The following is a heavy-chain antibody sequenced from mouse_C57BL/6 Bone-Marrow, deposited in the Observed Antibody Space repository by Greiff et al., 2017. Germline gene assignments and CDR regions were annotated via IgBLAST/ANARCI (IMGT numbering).Heavy chain of an antibody. CDR2: INPSSGYT. Sequence: VQLQQSGAELAKPGASVKLSCKASGYTFTSYWMHWVKQRPGQGLEWIGYINPSSGYTKYNQKFKDKATLTADKSSSTAYMQLSSLTYEDSAVYYCAREANSYYYGSSHFAYGGQGTLVTVSA. D-gene: IGHD1-1*01. J-gene: IGHJ3*01. V-gene: IGHV1-7*01. CDR1: GYTFTSYW. CDR3: AREANSYYYGSSHFAY.